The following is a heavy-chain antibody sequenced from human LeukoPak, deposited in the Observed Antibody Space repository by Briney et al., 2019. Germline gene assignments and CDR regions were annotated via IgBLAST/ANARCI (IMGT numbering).Heavy chain of an antibody. CDR3: GRVKEASAFDI. Sequence: QPGRSLRLSCAASGFTFSSYGMHWVRQAPGKGLEWVAVTSYDGSNKYYADSVKGRFTISRDNSKNTLYLQMNSLRAEDTAVYYCGRVKEASAFDIWGQGTMVTVSS. CDR1: GFTFSSYG. J-gene: IGHJ3*02. D-gene: IGHD5-12*01. CDR2: TSYDGSNK. V-gene: IGHV3-30*03.